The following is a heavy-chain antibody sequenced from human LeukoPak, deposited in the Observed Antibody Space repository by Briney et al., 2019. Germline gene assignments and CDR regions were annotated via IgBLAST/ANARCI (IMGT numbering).Heavy chain of an antibody. V-gene: IGHV3-23*01. CDR3: ARDSGL. CDR2: ISGSDGST. Sequence: GGSLRLSCAASGFSFSSYAMSWVRQAPGKGLEWVSGISGSDGSTYYADSVKGRFTIPRDNAKNSLYLQMNSLRAEDTAVYYCARDSGLWGQGTLVTVSS. CDR1: GFSFSSYA. J-gene: IGHJ4*02. D-gene: IGHD7-27*01.